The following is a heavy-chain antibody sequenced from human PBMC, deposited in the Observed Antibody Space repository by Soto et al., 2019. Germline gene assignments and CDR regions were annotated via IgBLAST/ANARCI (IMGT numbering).Heavy chain of an antibody. Sequence: GGSLRLSCGASGFTFGAYAMHWVRQAPGKGLEWVALISYDGSDKDYADSVKGRFTISRDNSRNTLFLQMNSLRAEDTAVYYCARDYYKYYDSSGYYRSPAYWGQGTLVTVSS. V-gene: IGHV3-30-3*01. CDR3: ARDYYKYYDSSGYYRSPAY. CDR2: ISYDGSDK. J-gene: IGHJ4*02. CDR1: GFTFGAYA. D-gene: IGHD3-22*01.